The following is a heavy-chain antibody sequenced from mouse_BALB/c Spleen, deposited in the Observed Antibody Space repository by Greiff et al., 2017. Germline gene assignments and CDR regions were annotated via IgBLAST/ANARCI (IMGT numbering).Heavy chain of an antibody. CDR3: ARKAYDVDYYAMDY. CDR2: IWSGGST. J-gene: IGHJ4*01. CDR1: GFSLTSYG. D-gene: IGHD2-14*01. V-gene: IGHV2-4-1*01. Sequence: VQLQESGPGLVQPSQSLSITCTVSGFSLTSYGVHWVRQSPGKGLEWLGVIWSGGSTDYNAAFISRLSISKDNSKSQVFFKMNSLQADDTAIYYCARKAYDVDYYAMDYWGQGTSVTVSS.